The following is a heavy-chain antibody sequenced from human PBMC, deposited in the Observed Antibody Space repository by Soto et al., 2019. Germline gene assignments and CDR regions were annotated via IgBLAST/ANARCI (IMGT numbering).Heavy chain of an antibody. CDR2: ISYDGSNK. V-gene: IGHV3-30-3*01. CDR1: GFTFISYA. D-gene: IGHD6-6*01. CDR3: ARVVRSSSVYYYGMDV. J-gene: IGHJ6*02. Sequence: GGSLRLSCASSGFTFISYAMHWVRQAPGKGLEWVAVISYDGSNKYYADSVKGRFTISRDNSKNTLYLQMNSLRAEDTAVYYCARVVRSSSVYYYGMDVWGQGTTVTVSS.